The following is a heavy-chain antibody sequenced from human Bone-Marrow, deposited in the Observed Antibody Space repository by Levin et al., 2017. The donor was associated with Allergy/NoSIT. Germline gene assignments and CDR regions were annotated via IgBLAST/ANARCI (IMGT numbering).Heavy chain of an antibody. D-gene: IGHD3-10*01. CDR3: AREIPLGLWSPGFDY. V-gene: IGHV1-69*04. CDR2: IIPIVGVT. J-gene: IGHJ4*02. Sequence: VASVKVSCRASGGTFSTYTISWVRQAPGQGLEWMGRIIPIVGVTNYAQKFQGRVTISADKSTSTAYMELSSLKSDDTAVYYCAREIPLGLWSPGFDYWGQGTLVSVSS. CDR1: GGTFSTYT.